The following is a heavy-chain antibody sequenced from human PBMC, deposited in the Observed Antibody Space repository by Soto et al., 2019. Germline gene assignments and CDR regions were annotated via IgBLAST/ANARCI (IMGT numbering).Heavy chain of an antibody. CDR2: IYYSGST. CDR3: AKDAYSSGWPSYDYSAMDV. D-gene: IGHD6-19*01. CDR1: GGSISSYY. J-gene: IGHJ6*02. V-gene: IGHV4-59*01. Sequence: QVQLQESGPGLVKPSETLSLTCTVSGGSISSYYWSWIRQPPGKGLEWIGYIYYSGSTNYNPSHKDRLTXSXDXXKNQFSLKLSSVPAADPAVYYCAKDAYSSGWPSYDYSAMDVWGQGTTVTVSS.